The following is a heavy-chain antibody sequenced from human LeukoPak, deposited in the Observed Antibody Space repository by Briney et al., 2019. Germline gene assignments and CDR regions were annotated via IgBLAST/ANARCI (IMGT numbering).Heavy chain of an antibody. V-gene: IGHV3-11*01. J-gene: IGHJ4*02. CDR3: AKDIGSGPSGYGAFDY. Sequence: PGGSLRLSCAASGFTFSDYYMSWIRQAPGKGLEWVSYISSSGSTIYYADSVKGRFTISRDNAKNSLYLQMNSLRAEDTALYYCAKDIGSGPSGYGAFDYWGQGTLVTVSS. CDR2: ISSSGSTI. D-gene: IGHD5-12*01. CDR1: GFTFSDYY.